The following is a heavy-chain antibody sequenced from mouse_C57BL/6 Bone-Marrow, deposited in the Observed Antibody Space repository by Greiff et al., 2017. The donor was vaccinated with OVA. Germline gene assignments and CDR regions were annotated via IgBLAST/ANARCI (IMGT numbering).Heavy chain of an antibody. CDR2: IDPETGGT. CDR3: TRVGYYGSSYRSWYFDV. CDR1: GSPFPDYA. D-gene: IGHD1-1*01. J-gene: IGHJ1*03. Sequence: QVQLQQSGAELVRPGASVTLSFTASGSPFPDYAMPWVKQTPVHGLAWIGAIDPETGGTAYNQKFKGKAILTADKSSSTAYMELRSLTSVDCAVYYCTRVGYYGSSYRSWYFDVWGTGTTVTVSS. V-gene: IGHV1-15*01.